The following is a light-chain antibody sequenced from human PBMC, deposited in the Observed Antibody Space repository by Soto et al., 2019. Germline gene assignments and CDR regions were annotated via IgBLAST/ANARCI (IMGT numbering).Light chain of an antibody. J-gene: IGLJ1*01. Sequence: QSALTQPPSASGSPGQSVAISCTGTTSDIGGYNYVSWYQQHPGKAPKLMIYEVNKRPSGVPDRFSGSKSGNTASLTVSGLQAEDEADYYCSSHGGNSPYVFGTGTQLTVL. V-gene: IGLV2-8*01. CDR3: SSHGGNSPYV. CDR2: EVN. CDR1: TSDIGGYNY.